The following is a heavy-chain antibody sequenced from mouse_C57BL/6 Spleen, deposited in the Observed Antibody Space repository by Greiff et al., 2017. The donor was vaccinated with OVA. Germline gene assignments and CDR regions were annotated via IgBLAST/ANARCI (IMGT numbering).Heavy chain of an antibody. D-gene: IGHD2-4*01. J-gene: IGHJ4*01. V-gene: IGHV1-52*01. CDR3: ARHWYDYDYYAMDY. Sequence: VQLQQSGAELVRPGSSVKLSCKASGYTFTSYWMHWVKQRPIQGLEWIGNIDPSDSETHYNQKFKDKATLTVDKSSSTAYMQLSSPTSEDSAVYYCARHWYDYDYYAMDYWGQGTSVTVSS. CDR1: GYTFTSYW. CDR2: IDPSDSET.